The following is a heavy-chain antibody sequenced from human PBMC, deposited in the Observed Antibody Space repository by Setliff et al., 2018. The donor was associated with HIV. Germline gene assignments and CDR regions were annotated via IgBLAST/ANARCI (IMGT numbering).Heavy chain of an antibody. CDR3: VRGYCSSTTCYDDYYYMDV. CDR2: IFYTGST. D-gene: IGHD2-2*01. J-gene: IGHJ6*03. Sequence: TETLSLTCTVSGGSISGHYWSWIRQPPGKGLEWIAYIFYTGSTNYNPSLKSRVTISVDTSKNQFFLKLSSVTAADTAVYYCVRGYCSSTTCYDDYYYMDVWGKGSTVTVS. V-gene: IGHV4-59*11. CDR1: GGSISGHY.